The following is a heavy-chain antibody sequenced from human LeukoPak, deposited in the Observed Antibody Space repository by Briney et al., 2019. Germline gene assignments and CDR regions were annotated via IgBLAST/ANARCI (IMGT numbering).Heavy chain of an antibody. CDR2: INPNSGGT. V-gene: IGHV1-2*02. Sequence: ASVKVSCKASGYTFTGYYMHWVRQAPGQGLEWMGWINPNSGGTNYAQKFQGRVTMTRDTSISTAYMELSRLRSDDTAVYYCARTPLEAVAGYFFDYWGQGTLVTVSS. J-gene: IGHJ4*02. CDR1: GYTFTGYY. D-gene: IGHD6-19*01. CDR3: ARTPLEAVAGYFFDY.